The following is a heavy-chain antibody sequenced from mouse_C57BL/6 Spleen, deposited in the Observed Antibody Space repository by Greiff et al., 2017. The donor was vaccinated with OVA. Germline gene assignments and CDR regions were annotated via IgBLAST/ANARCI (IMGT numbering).Heavy chain of an antibody. CDR1: GYSITSGYY. CDR3: ARGDYGNYGAMDY. J-gene: IGHJ4*01. CDR2: ISYDGSN. V-gene: IGHV3-6*01. D-gene: IGHD2-1*01. Sequence: VQLKESGPGLVKPSQSLSLTCSVTGYSITSGYYWNWIRQFPGNKLEWMGYISYDGSNNYNPSLQNRISITRDTSKNQFFLKLNSVTTEDTATYYCARGDYGNYGAMDYWGQGTSVTVSS.